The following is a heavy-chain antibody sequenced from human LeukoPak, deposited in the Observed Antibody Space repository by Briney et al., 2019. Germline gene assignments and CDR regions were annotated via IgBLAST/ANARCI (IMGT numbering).Heavy chain of an antibody. V-gene: IGHV1-3*01. CDR2: INAGNGNT. CDR1: GYTFTTHS. CDR3: ARGPPYYYGSGWGYDAFDI. D-gene: IGHD3-10*01. J-gene: IGHJ3*02. Sequence: GASVKVSCKTSGYTFTTHSINWLRQAPGRRLEWMGWINAGNGNTKYSQKFQGRVTITRDTSASTAYMELSSLRSEDTAVYYCARGPPYYYGSGWGYDAFDIWGQGTMVTVSS.